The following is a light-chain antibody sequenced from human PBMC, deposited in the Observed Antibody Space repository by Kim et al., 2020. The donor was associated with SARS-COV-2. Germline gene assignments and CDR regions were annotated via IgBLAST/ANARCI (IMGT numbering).Light chain of an antibody. CDR1: ELPKQY. CDR3: QSVDSSGTYV. J-gene: IGLJ1*01. Sequence: SPGQTARITCSGGELPKQYAYWYKQKPGQAPELLIFQDTERPSGIPERFSGATSGTTVTLTISGVQAEDEADYYCQSVDSSGTYVFGTGTKVTVL. V-gene: IGLV3-25*03. CDR2: QDT.